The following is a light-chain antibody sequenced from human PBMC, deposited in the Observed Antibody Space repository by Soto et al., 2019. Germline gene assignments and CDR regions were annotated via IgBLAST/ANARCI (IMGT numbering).Light chain of an antibody. CDR1: QSVSSSY. Sequence: EIVLTQSPGTLSLSPGERATLSCRASQSVSSSYLAWYQQKPGQAPRLLIYGASTRATGIPDRFSGSGSGTAFTLTISSREPEEFSVYYCQQYGSSPRITFGGGTKVEIK. CDR3: QQYGSSPRIT. V-gene: IGKV3-20*01. CDR2: GAS. J-gene: IGKJ4*01.